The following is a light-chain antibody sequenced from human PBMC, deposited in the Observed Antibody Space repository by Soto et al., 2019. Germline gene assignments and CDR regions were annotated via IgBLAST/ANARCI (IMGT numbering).Light chain of an antibody. CDR2: EGS. J-gene: IGLJ2*01. CDR3: CSYAGISTYVV. CDR1: SSDVGSYNL. V-gene: IGLV2-23*01. Sequence: QSALTQPASVSGSPGQSITISCTGTSSDVGSYNLVSWYQQHPGKAPKLMIYEGSKRPSGVSNRISGSKSGNTVSLTISGIQAEDEADYYCCSYAGISTYVVFGGGTKLTVL.